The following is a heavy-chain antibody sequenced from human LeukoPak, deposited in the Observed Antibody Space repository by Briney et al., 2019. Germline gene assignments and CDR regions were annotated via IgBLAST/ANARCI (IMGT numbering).Heavy chain of an antibody. CDR3: ARDQAVGAFDI. D-gene: IGHD6-19*01. V-gene: IGHV3-21*01. CDR1: GFTFSSYS. J-gene: IGHJ3*02. CDR2: ISSSSSYI. Sequence: GGSLRLSCAASGFTFSSYSMNWVRQAPGKGLEWVSSISSSSSYICYADSVKGRFTISRDNAKNSLYLQMNSLRAEDTAVYYCARDQAVGAFDIWGQGTMVTVSS.